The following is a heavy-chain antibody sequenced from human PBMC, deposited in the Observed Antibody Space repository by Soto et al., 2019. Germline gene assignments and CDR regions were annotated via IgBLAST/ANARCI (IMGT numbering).Heavy chain of an antibody. CDR1: GFTFSSYA. J-gene: IGHJ5*02. D-gene: IGHD3-3*01. CDR2: ISGSGGST. CDR3: AKSPNYDFWSGYPNWFVP. V-gene: IGHV3-23*01. Sequence: PGGSLRLSCAASGFTFSSYAMSWVRQAPGKGLEWVSAISGSGGSTYYADSVKGRFTISRDNSKNTLYLQMNSLRAEDTAVYYCAKSPNYDFWSGYPNWFVPWGQGTLVTVAS.